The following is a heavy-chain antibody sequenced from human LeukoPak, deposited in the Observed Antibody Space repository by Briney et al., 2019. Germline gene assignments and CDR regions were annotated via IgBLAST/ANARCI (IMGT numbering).Heavy chain of an antibody. CDR1: GFTFTTYS. Sequence: GGSLRLSCAASGFTFTTYSMAWVRQAPGKGLEWVSTVNPGGTLTYYTDSVKGRFTISRDNSRNTAFLQMNSLRVEDTAIYYCAKDRAGTPWADWGQGTLVTVSS. V-gene: IGHV3-23*03. CDR2: VNPGGTLT. CDR3: AKDRAGTPWAD. J-gene: IGHJ4*02. D-gene: IGHD1-7*01.